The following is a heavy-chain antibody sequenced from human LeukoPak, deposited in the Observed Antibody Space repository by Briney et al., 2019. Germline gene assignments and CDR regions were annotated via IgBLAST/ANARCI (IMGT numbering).Heavy chain of an antibody. Sequence: SVKVSCKASGGTFSSYAISWVRQAPGQGLEWMGGIIPIFGTANYAQKFQGRVTITADKSTSTAYMELSSLRSEDMAVYYCARDLYSRRMNYYGSGSYFAYWGQGTLVTVSS. CDR1: GGTFSSYA. CDR3: ARDLYSRRMNYYGSGSYFAY. D-gene: IGHD3-10*01. J-gene: IGHJ4*02. V-gene: IGHV1-69*06. CDR2: IIPIFGTA.